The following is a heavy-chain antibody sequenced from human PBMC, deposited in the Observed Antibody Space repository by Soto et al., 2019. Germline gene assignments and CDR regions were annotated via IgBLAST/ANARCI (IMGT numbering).Heavy chain of an antibody. CDR2: IYYSGST. V-gene: IGHV4-39*01. D-gene: IGHD3-3*01. CDR1: GGSISSSSYY. J-gene: IGHJ3*02. CDR3: ARRVVRAGITIFGVVPDAFEI. Sequence: SETLSLTCTVSGGSISSSSYYWGWIRQPPGKGLEWIGSIYYSGSTYYNPSLKSRVTISVDTSKNQFSLKLSSVTAADTAVYYCARRVVRAGITIFGVVPDAFEIWGQGTMVTVSS.